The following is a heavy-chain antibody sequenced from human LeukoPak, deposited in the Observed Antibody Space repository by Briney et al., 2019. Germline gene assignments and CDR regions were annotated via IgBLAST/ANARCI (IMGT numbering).Heavy chain of an antibody. CDR2: IYSGGST. D-gene: IGHD3-22*01. J-gene: IGHJ4*02. V-gene: IGHV3-66*01. CDR3: ARGGGYYYFDY. Sequence: PGGSLRLSCAASGFSVSSSYMSWVRQAPGKGLEWVSVIYSGGSTFYADTVKGRFTISRDNSKNILYLQMNSLRAEDTAVYYCARGGGYYYFDYWGQGTLVTVSS. CDR1: GFSVSSSY.